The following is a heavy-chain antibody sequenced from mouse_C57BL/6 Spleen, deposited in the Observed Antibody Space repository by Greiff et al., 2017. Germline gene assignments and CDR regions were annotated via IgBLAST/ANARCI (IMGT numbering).Heavy chain of an antibody. CDR3: ARRRDYDYSIDY. Sequence: VMLVESGAELARPGASVKLSCKASGYTFTSYGISWVKQRTGQGLEWIGEIYPRSGNTYYNEKFKGKATLTADKSSSTAYMELRSLTSEDSAVYFCARRRDYDYSIDYWGQGTTLTVSS. D-gene: IGHD2-4*01. V-gene: IGHV1-81*01. CDR2: IYPRSGNT. CDR1: GYTFTSYG. J-gene: IGHJ2*01.